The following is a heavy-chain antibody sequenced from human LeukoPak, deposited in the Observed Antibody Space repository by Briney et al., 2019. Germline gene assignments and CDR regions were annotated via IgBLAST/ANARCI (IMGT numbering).Heavy chain of an antibody. J-gene: IGHJ5*02. CDR1: GFTFSSYG. Sequence: GGSLRLSCAASGFTFSSYGLHWVRQAPGKGLEWVAFIRYDGSIKYYADSVKGRFTISRDNSKNALYLQMNSLRAEDTAVYYCAKPVDYLEGWFDPWGQGTLVTVSS. CDR3: AKPVDYLEGWFDP. D-gene: IGHD2/OR15-2a*01. V-gene: IGHV3-30*02. CDR2: IRYDGSIK.